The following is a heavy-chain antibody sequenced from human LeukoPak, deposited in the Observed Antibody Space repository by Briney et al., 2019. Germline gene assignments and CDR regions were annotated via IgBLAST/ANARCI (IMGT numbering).Heavy chain of an antibody. Sequence: PSETLSLTCTVSGGSINNYYWSWIRQPAGKGLEWIGRIYTRGSTNYNPSLKSRVTMSVDTSKNQFSLKLSSVTAANTAVYYCARGRYCSADICSGGDAFDIWGQGTMVSVSS. V-gene: IGHV4-4*07. D-gene: IGHD2-15*01. J-gene: IGHJ3*02. CDR1: GGSINNYY. CDR2: IYTRGST. CDR3: ARGRYCSADICSGGDAFDI.